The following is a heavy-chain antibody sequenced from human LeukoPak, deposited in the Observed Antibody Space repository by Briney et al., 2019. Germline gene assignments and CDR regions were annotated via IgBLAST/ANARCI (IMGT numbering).Heavy chain of an antibody. D-gene: IGHD6-13*01. CDR1: GGSISSSSYY. CDR3: ASHLSSPDVWFDP. J-gene: IGHJ5*02. Sequence: SETLSLTCTVSGGSISSSSYYWGWIRQPPGKGLEWIGSIYYSGSTYYNPSLKSRVTISVDTSKNQFSLRLSSVTAADTAVYYCASHLSSPDVWFDPWGQGTLVTVSS. V-gene: IGHV4-39*01. CDR2: IYYSGST.